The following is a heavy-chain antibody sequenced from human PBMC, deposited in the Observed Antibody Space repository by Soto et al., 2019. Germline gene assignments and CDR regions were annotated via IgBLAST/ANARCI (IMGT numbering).Heavy chain of an antibody. V-gene: IGHV4-34*01. CDR1: GGSFSGYY. J-gene: IGHJ6*02. D-gene: IGHD2-8*01. Sequence: SETLSLTCAVYGGSFSGYYWSWIRQPPGKGLEWIGEINHSGSTNYNPPLKSRVTISVDTSKNQFSLKLSSVTAADTAVYYCARGTGVGYYYGMDVWGQGTTVTSP. CDR2: INHSGST. CDR3: ARGTGVGYYYGMDV.